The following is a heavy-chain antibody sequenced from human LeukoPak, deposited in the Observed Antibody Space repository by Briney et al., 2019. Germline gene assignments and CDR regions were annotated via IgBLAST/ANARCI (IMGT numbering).Heavy chain of an antibody. CDR2: ISSSGSTI. D-gene: IGHD1-26*01. V-gene: IGHV3-48*03. Sequence: GGSLRLSCTASGFTFSSYEMNWVRQAPGKGLEWVSYISSSGSTIYYADSVKGRFTISRDNAKNSLSLQMNSLRAEDTAVYYCARVRSGSYYVFDSWGQGTLVTVSS. J-gene: IGHJ4*02. CDR1: GFTFSSYE. CDR3: ARVRSGSYYVFDS.